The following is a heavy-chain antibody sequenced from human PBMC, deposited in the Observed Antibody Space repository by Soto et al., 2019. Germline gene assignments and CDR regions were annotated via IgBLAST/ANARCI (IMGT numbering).Heavy chain of an antibody. D-gene: IGHD2-21*02. CDR2: IGTTSSYI. Sequence: EVQLVESGGGLVKPGGSLRLSCAASGFTCGTYTMNWVRQAPGKGLEWVSSIGTTSSYIYYADSVRGRFTISRDNARDSLYLQMSSLRAEDTAVYYCARVMCGDCSTYYYYSMDVWGQGTTVTVSS. J-gene: IGHJ6*02. V-gene: IGHV3-21*01. CDR1: GFTCGTYT. CDR3: ARVMCGDCSTYYYYSMDV.